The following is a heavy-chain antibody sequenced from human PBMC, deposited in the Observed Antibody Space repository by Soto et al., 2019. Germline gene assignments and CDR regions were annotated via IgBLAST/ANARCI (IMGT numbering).Heavy chain of an antibody. Sequence: TSETLSLTCTVSGFSISSGGYFLSWIRPHPGKGLEWIGQIYHTGTTSYNPSLKNRVTISLDKSNNQFSLRLTSMTAADTAVYYCATLPPRIVVVMTDLPTWGQGTLVTVS. J-gene: IGHJ5*02. D-gene: IGHD2-15*01. V-gene: IGHV4-31*02. CDR3: ATLPPRIVVVMTDLPT. CDR2: IYHTGTT. CDR1: GFSISSGGYF.